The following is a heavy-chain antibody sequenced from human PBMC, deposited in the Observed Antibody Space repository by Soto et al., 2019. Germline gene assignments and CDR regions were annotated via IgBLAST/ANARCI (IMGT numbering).Heavy chain of an antibody. Sequence: QVHLQESGPGLVKPSGTLSLTCAVSGGSITTNWWSWVRQPPGKGLEWIGEIYHSGTTNYNPSLRGRVTISVDKSNNQFSLTLNSVTAAVSAIYYCARHIAVPRTRGFDYWGQGNRVTVSS. D-gene: IGHD6-19*01. J-gene: IGHJ4*02. CDR2: IYHSGTT. CDR3: ARHIAVPRTRGFDY. CDR1: GGSITTNW. V-gene: IGHV4-4*02.